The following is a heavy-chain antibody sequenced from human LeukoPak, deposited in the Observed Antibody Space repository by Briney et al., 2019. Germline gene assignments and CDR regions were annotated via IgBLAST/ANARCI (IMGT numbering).Heavy chain of an antibody. D-gene: IGHD3-22*01. CDR3: ARGDYNDGAGYLDH. V-gene: IGHV4-30-4*01. Sequence: SETLSLTCTVSGGSIFSGDYYWNWIRQLPGKGLEWIGYIYYNGITYYNPSLESRVTISVDTSKNQFSLKLSSVTAADTAVYYCARGDYNDGAGYLDHWGQGTLVPVSS. J-gene: IGHJ5*02. CDR2: IYYNGIT. CDR1: GGSIFSGDYY.